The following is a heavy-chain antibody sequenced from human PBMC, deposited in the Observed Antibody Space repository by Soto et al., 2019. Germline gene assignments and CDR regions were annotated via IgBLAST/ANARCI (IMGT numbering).Heavy chain of an antibody. V-gene: IGHV1-8*01. CDR3: ASAQGCSSTSCSNYYYYYMDV. Sequence: GASVKVSCQASGYTFTSYDINWVRQATGQGLEWMGWMNPNSGNTGYAQKFQGRVTMTRNTSISTAYMELSSLRSEDTAVYYCASAQGCSSTSCSNYYYYYMDVWGKGTTVTVSS. CDR1: GYTFTSYD. D-gene: IGHD2-2*01. J-gene: IGHJ6*03. CDR2: MNPNSGNT.